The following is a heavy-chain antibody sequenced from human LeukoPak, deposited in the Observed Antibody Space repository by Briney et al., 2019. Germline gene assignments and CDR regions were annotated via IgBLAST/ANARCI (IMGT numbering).Heavy chain of an antibody. V-gene: IGHV4-34*01. CDR1: GGSFSGYY. J-gene: IGHJ3*02. CDR3: AREGGAFDI. Sequence: SSETLSLTCAVYGGSFSGYYWSWIRQPPGKGLEWIGEINHSGSTNYNPSLKSRVTISVDTSKNQFSLKLSSVTAADTAVYYCAREGGAFDIWGQGTMVTVSS. CDR2: INHSGST.